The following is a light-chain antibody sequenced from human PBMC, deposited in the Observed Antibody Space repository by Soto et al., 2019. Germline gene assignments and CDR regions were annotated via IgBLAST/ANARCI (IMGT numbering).Light chain of an antibody. CDR1: SSDVGDYNY. Sequence: QSVLTQPRSVSGSPGQSVTISCTGTSSDVGDYNYVSWYQQHPGKAPKLMIHDVSKRPSGVPYRFSGSKSGNTASLTISGLQPEDEADYFCCSYAGIYGEVFGTGTKLTVL. CDR3: CSYAGIYGEV. J-gene: IGLJ1*01. CDR2: DVS. V-gene: IGLV2-11*01.